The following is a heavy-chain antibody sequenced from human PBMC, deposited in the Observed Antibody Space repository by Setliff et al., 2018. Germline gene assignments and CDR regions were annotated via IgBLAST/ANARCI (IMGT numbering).Heavy chain of an antibody. CDR2: INHRGST. D-gene: IGHD2-15*01. V-gene: IGHV4-34*01. Sequence: TSETLSLTCAAYGGTFSDYYWTWIRQPPGKGLEWIGEINHRGSTNYNPSLKSRVSMSLDTSKNQFSLKLSSVTAADTAVYYCARDRVVVLAGRRGFYFDYWGQGTLVTVSS. CDR1: GGTFSDYY. CDR3: ARDRVVVLAGRRGFYFDY. J-gene: IGHJ4*02.